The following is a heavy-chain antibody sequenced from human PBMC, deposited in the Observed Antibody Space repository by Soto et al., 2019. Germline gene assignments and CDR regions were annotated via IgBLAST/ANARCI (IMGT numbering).Heavy chain of an antibody. Sequence: GGSLRLSCTASGFTFNTHWMHWVRQAPGKGLVWVSRIYFDGITTNYADSVKGRLTVSRDNAKNTVYLHVNTLRDEDTALYYCARGGAMGVDYWGQGTLVTVSS. CDR3: ARGGAMGVDY. D-gene: IGHD1-26*01. V-gene: IGHV3-74*01. CDR1: GFTFNTHW. CDR2: IYFDGITT. J-gene: IGHJ4*02.